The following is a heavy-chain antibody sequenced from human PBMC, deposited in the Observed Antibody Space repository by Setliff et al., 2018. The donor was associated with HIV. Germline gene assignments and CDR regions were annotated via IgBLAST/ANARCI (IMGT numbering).Heavy chain of an antibody. CDR3: ASGALSRLLEWLSLDS. CDR1: GLTVSTNF. V-gene: IGHV3-53*01. Sequence: PGESLKISCVASGLTVSTNFMTWVRQAPGKGLQWVSVIDSGGSTFYTDAVKGRFTISRNNSQNTIFLQMNRLRFDDTGVYFCASGALSRLLEWLSLDSWGQGTLVTVSS. CDR2: IDSGGST. J-gene: IGHJ5*01. D-gene: IGHD3-3*01.